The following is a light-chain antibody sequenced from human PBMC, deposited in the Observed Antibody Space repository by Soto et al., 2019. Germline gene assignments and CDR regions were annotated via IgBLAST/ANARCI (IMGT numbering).Light chain of an antibody. CDR3: QQANSFPIT. Sequence: IQMTQSPPSVSASVGARVTITCRASQDVGKWLAWYQQKPGKAPTIMIHGASSLQSGVPPRYSGSGYGTDFTLTISSLQPEDVATYYCQQANSFPITLGQGTRLEI. J-gene: IGKJ5*01. CDR2: GAS. V-gene: IGKV1-12*01. CDR1: QDVGKW.